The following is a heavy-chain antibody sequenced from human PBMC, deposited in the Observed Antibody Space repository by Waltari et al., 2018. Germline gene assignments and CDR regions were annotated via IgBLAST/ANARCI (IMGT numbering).Heavy chain of an antibody. CDR3: ARRGNYSYDFDY. D-gene: IGHD1-7*01. CDR1: GYSISSGYY. Sequence: QVQLQESGPGLVKPSEPLSLTCAVSGYSISSGYYWGWTRQPQGKGLEWIGSIYHSGSTYYNPSLKSRVTISVDTSKNQFSLKLSSVTAADTAVYYCARRGNYSYDFDYWGQGTLVTVSS. V-gene: IGHV4-38-2*01. CDR2: IYHSGST. J-gene: IGHJ4*02.